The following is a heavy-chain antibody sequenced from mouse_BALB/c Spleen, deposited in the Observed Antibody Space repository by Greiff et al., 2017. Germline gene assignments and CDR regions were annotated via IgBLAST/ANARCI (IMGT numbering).Heavy chain of an antibody. CDR3: ARSPYGYDGWFAY. J-gene: IGHJ3*01. CDR1: GFTFSSFG. Sequence: EVQGVESGGGLVQPGGSRKLSCAASGFTFSSFGMHWVRQAPEKGLEWVAYISSGSSTIYYADTVKGRFTISRDNPKNTLFLQMTSLRSEDTAMYYCARSPYGYDGWFAYWGQGTLVTVSA. CDR2: ISSGSSTI. V-gene: IGHV5-17*02. D-gene: IGHD2-2*01.